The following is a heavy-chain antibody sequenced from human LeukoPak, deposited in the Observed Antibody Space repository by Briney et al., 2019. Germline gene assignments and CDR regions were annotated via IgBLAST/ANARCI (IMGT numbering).Heavy chain of an antibody. V-gene: IGHV3-9*01. Sequence: GGSLRLSCAASGFTFDDYAMHWVRQAPGKGLEWVSGISWNSGSIGYADSVKGRFTISRDNAKNSLYLQMNSLRAEDTALYYCAKALPYIAVAGSKTEYFQHWGQGTLVTVSS. CDR2: ISWNSGSI. D-gene: IGHD6-19*01. CDR1: GFTFDDYA. J-gene: IGHJ1*01. CDR3: AKALPYIAVAGSKTEYFQH.